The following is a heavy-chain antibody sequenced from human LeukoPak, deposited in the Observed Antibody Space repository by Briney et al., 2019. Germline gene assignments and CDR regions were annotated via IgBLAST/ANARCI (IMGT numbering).Heavy chain of an antibody. J-gene: IGHJ3*02. CDR3: ARGTPSITMILVVTSAFDI. CDR1: GGSISSGGYY. Sequence: SQTLSLTCTVSGGSISSGGYYWSWIRQHPGKGLEWIGYIYYSGSTYYNPSLKSRVTISVYTSKNQFSLKLSSVTAADTAVYYCARGTPSITMILVVTSAFDIWGQGTMVTVSS. V-gene: IGHV4-31*03. D-gene: IGHD3-22*01. CDR2: IYYSGST.